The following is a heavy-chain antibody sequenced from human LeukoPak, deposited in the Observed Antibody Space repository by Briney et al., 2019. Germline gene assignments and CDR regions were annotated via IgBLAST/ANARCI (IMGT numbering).Heavy chain of an antibody. CDR2: ISGGGGTT. V-gene: IGHV3-23*01. CDR1: GFTFSSYA. Sequence: GGSLRLSCAASGFTFSSYAMSCLRPAPGKGLEWVSAISGGGGTTYYADSVKGRFTISRDNSKNTLYLQMNSLRAEDTAVYYCAKDFSVWGSYPAFDIWGQGTMVTVSS. J-gene: IGHJ3*02. CDR3: AKDFSVWGSYPAFDI. D-gene: IGHD1-26*01.